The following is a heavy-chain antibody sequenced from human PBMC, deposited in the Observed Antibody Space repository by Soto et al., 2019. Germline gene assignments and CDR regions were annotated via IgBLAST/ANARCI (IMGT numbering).Heavy chain of an antibody. Sequence: QVQLVESGGGVVQPGRSLRLSCAASGSTFRNYGMHWVRQAPGKGLEWGAVSSYDGSNEYYADSVKGRFTISRDDSKNTLDLQLNSLREEDTAVYYCAKDREHQLIRGWFDPWGKGTLVTVSP. J-gene: IGHJ5*02. D-gene: IGHD1-26*01. CDR1: GSTFRNYG. CDR3: AKDREHQLIRGWFDP. CDR2: SSYDGSNE. V-gene: IGHV3-30*18.